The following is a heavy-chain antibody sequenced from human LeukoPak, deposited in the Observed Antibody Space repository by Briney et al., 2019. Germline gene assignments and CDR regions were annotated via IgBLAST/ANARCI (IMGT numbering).Heavy chain of an antibody. Sequence: ASVKVSCKASGYTFTSYGISWVRQAPGQGLEWMGWISAYNGNTNYAQKLQGRVTMTTDTSTSTAYMELRSLRSDDTAVYYCARDRAFTRGYCSSTSCYIRYYYYYMDVWGKGTTVTVSS. V-gene: IGHV1-18*01. J-gene: IGHJ6*03. CDR1: GYTFTSYG. CDR2: ISAYNGNT. D-gene: IGHD2-2*02. CDR3: ARDRAFTRGYCSSTSCYIRYYYYYMDV.